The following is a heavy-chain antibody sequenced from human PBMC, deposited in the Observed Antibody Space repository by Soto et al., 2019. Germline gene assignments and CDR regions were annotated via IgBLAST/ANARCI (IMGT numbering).Heavy chain of an antibody. Sequence: SETLSLTCTVSGGSISSGDYYWSWIRQPPGKGLEWIGYIYYSGSTYYNPSLKSRVTISVDTSKNQFSLKLSSVTAADTAVYYCAREVPLTTAVDYWGQGTLVTVS. V-gene: IGHV4-30-4*01. J-gene: IGHJ4*02. CDR2: IYYSGST. CDR1: GGSISSGDYY. CDR3: AREVPLTTAVDY. D-gene: IGHD2-2*01.